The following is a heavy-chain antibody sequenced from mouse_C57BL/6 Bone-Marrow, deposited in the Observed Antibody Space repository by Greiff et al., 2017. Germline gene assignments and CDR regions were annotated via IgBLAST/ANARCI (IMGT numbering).Heavy chain of an antibody. J-gene: IGHJ4*01. Sequence: QVQLQQPGAELVMPGASVKLSCTASGYTFTSYWMHWVKQRPGQGLEWIGEIDPSDSYTNYNQKFKGKSTLTVDKSSSTAYMQLSSLTSEDSAVYYCARNYDGSMDDWGQGTSVTVSS. D-gene: IGHD2-3*01. CDR1: GYTFTSYW. V-gene: IGHV1-69*01. CDR3: ARNYDGSMDD. CDR2: IDPSDSYT.